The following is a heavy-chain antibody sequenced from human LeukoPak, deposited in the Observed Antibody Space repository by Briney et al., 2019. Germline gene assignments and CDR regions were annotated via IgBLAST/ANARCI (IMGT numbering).Heavy chain of an antibody. V-gene: IGHV7-4-1*02. CDR2: INTNTGNP. Sequence: ASVKVSCKASGYTFTNYAMNWVRQAPGQGPEWMGWINTNTGNPTYAQGFTGRFVFSLDTSVSTTYLQISSLKADDTAVYYCARVLVEQQLVRWYFDYWGQGTLVTVSS. CDR3: ARVLVEQQLVRWYFDY. J-gene: IGHJ4*02. CDR1: GYTFTNYA. D-gene: IGHD6-13*01.